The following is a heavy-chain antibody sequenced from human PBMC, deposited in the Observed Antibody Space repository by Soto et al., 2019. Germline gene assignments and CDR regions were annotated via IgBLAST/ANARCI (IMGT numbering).Heavy chain of an antibody. J-gene: IGHJ5*02. Sequence: SETLSLTCAVYGGSLSGYYWSWIRQPPGKGLEWIGEINHSGSTNYNPSLKSRVTISVDTSKNQFSLKLSSVTAADTAVYYCARGQYCSSTFCSNYWFDPWGQGNLVT. V-gene: IGHV4-34*01. CDR3: ARGQYCSSTFCSNYWFDP. D-gene: IGHD2-2*01. CDR1: GGSLSGYY. CDR2: INHSGST.